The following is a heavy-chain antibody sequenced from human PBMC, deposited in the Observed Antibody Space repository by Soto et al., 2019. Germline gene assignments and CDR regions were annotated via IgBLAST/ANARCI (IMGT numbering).Heavy chain of an antibody. CDR2: IIPIFGTA. D-gene: IGHD6-25*01. J-gene: IGHJ4*02. V-gene: IGHV1-69*13. Sequence: SVKVSCKASGGTSSSYAISWVRQAPGQGLEWMGGIIPIFGTANYAQKFQGRVTITADESTSTAYMELSSLRSEDTAVYYCAREGIAAAAPFDYWGQGTLVTVSS. CDR1: GGTSSSYA. CDR3: AREGIAAAAPFDY.